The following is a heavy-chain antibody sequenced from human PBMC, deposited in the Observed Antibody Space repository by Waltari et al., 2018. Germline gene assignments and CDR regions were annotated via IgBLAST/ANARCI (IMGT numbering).Heavy chain of an antibody. CDR2: IRYDGSNK. Sequence: QVQLVESGGGVVQPGGSLRLSCAASGFTFSSYGMHWVRQAPGKGLEWVAFIRYDGSNKYYADSVKGRFTISRDNSKNTLYLQMNSLRAEDTAVYYCAKDGTYSSSSWLQFDYWGQGTLVTVSS. CDR3: AKDGTYSSSSWLQFDY. J-gene: IGHJ4*02. D-gene: IGHD6-6*01. V-gene: IGHV3-30*02. CDR1: GFTFSSYG.